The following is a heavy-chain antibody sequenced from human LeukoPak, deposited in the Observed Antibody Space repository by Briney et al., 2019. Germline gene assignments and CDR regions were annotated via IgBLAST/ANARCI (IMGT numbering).Heavy chain of an antibody. CDR2: TSYRSKWYN. V-gene: IGHV6-1*01. D-gene: IGHD6-19*01. Sequence: SQTLSLTCAISGDSVSSNTAAWNWIRQSPSTGLEWLGSTSYRSKWYNNSAVSVKSRITTNPDSSKNQVSLQLNSVTPEDTAMYYCARENSRGRFDYWGQGTLVTVSS. CDR3: ARENSRGRFDY. CDR1: GDSVSSNTAA. J-gene: IGHJ4*02.